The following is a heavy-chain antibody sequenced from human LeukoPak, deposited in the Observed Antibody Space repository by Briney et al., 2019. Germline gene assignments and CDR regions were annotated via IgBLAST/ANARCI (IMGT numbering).Heavy chain of an antibody. CDR3: ARDKSPGYSGYGGIDY. V-gene: IGHV3-11*01. J-gene: IGHJ4*02. D-gene: IGHD5-12*01. Sequence: GGSLRLSCAASGFTFSDYYMSWIRQAPGKGLEWVSYISSSGSTIYYADSVKGRFTISGDNAKNSLYLQMNSLRAEDTAVYYCARDKSPGYSGYGGIDYWGQGTLVTVSS. CDR2: ISSSGSTI. CDR1: GFTFSDYY.